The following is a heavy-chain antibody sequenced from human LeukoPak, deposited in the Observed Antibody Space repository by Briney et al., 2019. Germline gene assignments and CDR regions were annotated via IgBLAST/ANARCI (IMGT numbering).Heavy chain of an antibody. Sequence: ASVKVSCKASGYTFTGYYMHWVRQAPGQGLEWMGWINPNSGGTNYAQKFQGRVTMTTDTSTSTAYMELRSLRSDDTAVYYCAREWFGEFTRASFDYWGQGTLVTVSS. J-gene: IGHJ4*02. CDR1: GYTFTGYY. CDR3: AREWFGEFTRASFDY. D-gene: IGHD3-10*01. V-gene: IGHV1-2*02. CDR2: INPNSGGT.